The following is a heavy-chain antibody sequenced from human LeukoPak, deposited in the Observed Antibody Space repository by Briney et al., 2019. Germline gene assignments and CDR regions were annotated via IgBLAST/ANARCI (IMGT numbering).Heavy chain of an antibody. CDR3: ASYDDRAAYFEY. Sequence: PGGSLRLSCAASGLTVSNNYMSWVRQAPGKGLEWVSVIYVGGGPTYYADSVRGRFTISRDNSKNTVYLQMNSLRPEDTAVYYCASYDDRAAYFEYWGQGTLVAVSS. CDR1: GLTVSNNY. J-gene: IGHJ4*02. CDR2: IYVGGGPT. D-gene: IGHD3-16*01. V-gene: IGHV3-66*02.